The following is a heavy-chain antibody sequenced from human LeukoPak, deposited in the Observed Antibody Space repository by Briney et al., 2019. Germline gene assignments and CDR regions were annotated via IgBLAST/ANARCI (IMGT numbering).Heavy chain of an antibody. CDR1: GFTFSIYA. D-gene: IGHD6-19*01. V-gene: IGHV3-23*01. CDR3: AKDRGQWLAFFDY. CDR2: ISVSGGST. J-gene: IGHJ4*02. Sequence: GGSLRLSCAASGFTFSIYAMSWVRQAPGKGLEWVSAISVSGGSTYYADSVKGRFTISRDNSTNTLYLQMNSLRAEDTAVYYCAKDRGQWLAFFDYWGQGTLVTVSS.